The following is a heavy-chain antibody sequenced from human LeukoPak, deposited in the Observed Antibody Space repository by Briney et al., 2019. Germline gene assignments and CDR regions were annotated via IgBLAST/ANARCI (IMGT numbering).Heavy chain of an antibody. CDR2: ISGSGGST. V-gene: IGHV3-23*01. D-gene: IGHD1-1*01. CDR3: AKQTRPQLERRLGFDY. Sequence: GGSLRLSCAASGFTFSSYAMSWVGQAPGKGLEWVSAISGSGGSTYYADSVKGRFTISRDNSKNTLYLQMNSLRAEDTAVYYCAKQTRPQLERRLGFDYWGQGTLVTVSS. CDR1: GFTFSSYA. J-gene: IGHJ4*02.